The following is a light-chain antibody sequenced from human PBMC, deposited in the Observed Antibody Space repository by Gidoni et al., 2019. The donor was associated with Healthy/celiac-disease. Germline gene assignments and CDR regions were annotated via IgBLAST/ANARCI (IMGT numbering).Light chain of an antibody. J-gene: IGKJ5*01. CDR3: QQRSNWLIT. CDR1: QSVSSY. V-gene: IGKV3-11*01. Sequence: EIVFTQSPATLSLSPGERATLSCRASQSVSSYLAWYQQKPGQAPRLLIYDASNRATGTPARFSGSGSGTDFTLTISSLEPEDFAVYYCQQRSNWLITFGQGTRLEIK. CDR2: DAS.